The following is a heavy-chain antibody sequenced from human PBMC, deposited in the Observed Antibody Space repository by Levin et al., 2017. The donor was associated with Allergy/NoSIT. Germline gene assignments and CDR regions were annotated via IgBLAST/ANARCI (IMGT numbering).Heavy chain of an antibody. D-gene: IGHD2-2*01. CDR3: ASGVTYCSTNGCYHQVFDY. J-gene: IGHJ4*02. V-gene: IGHV3-23*01. CDR2: IRNSGADT. Sequence: GGSLRLSCAASGFTFSSYAMSWVRQAPGKGLEWVSTIRNSGADTWYADSVKGRFTASRDNSKNTLSLQMNILRAEDTAIYYCASGVTYCSTNGCYHQVFDYWGQGTLVTVSS. CDR1: GFTFSSYA.